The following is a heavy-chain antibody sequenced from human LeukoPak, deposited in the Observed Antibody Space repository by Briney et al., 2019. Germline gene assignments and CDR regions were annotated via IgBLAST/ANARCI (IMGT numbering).Heavy chain of an antibody. CDR3: ARDGSYFDC. J-gene: IGHJ4*02. CDR1: GDSVSTSSAA. Sequence: SQTLSLTCAISGDSVSTSSAAWNWIRQSPSRGLEWLGRTYYRSKWYNDFAISVKSRITINPGTSKNQLSLQLNSVTPEDTAVYYCARDGSYFDCWGQGTLVTVSS. CDR2: TYYRSKWYN. V-gene: IGHV6-1*01.